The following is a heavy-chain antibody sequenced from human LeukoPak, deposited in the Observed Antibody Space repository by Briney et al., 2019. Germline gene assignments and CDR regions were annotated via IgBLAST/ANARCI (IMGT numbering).Heavy chain of an antibody. J-gene: IGHJ4*02. Sequence: SETLSLTCTVSGGSISSYYWSWIRQPPGKGLEWIGYIYYSGSTNYNPSLKSRVTISVDTSKNQFSLELSSVTAADTAVYYCARAGTVTTLFDYWGQGTLVTVSS. CDR3: ARAGTVTTLFDY. V-gene: IGHV4-59*01. D-gene: IGHD4-17*01. CDR1: GGSISSYY. CDR2: IYYSGST.